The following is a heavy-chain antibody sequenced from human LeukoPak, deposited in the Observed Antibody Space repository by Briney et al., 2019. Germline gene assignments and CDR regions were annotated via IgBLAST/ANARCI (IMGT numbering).Heavy chain of an antibody. J-gene: IGHJ6*03. V-gene: IGHV3-43D*03. CDR2: ISWDGGST. CDR3: AKLAGDPFAHIVVVPAATYLDAGYYMDV. D-gene: IGHD2-2*01. CDR1: GFTFDDYA. Sequence: GGSLRLSCAASGFTFDDYAMHWVRQAPGKGLEWVSLISWDGGSTYYADSVKGRFTISRDNSKNSLYLQMNSLRAEDTALYYCAKLAGDPFAHIVVVPAATYLDAGYYMDVWGKGTTVTVSS.